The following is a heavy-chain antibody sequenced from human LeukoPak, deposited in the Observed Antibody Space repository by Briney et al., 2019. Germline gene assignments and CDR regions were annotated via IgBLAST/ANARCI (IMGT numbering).Heavy chain of an antibody. CDR3: ARGETYYYGSGSYLTGYYCYYGMDV. D-gene: IGHD3-10*01. V-gene: IGHV3-30-3*01. J-gene: IGHJ6*02. Sequence: GRSLRLSCAASGFTFSSYAMHWVRQAPGKGLEWVAVISYDGSNKYYADSVKGRFTISRDNSKNTLYLQMNSLRAEDTAVYYCARGETYYYGSGSYLTGYYCYYGMDVWGQGTTVTVSS. CDR2: ISYDGSNK. CDR1: GFTFSSYA.